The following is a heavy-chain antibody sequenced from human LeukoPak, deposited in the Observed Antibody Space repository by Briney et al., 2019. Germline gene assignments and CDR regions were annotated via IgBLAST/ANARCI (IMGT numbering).Heavy chain of an antibody. CDR3: ASRRDGYHDY. Sequence: SETLSLTCAVYGGSFSGYYWSWIRQPPGKGLEWIGEINHSGSTNYNPSLKSRVTISVDTSKNQFSLKLSSVTAADTAVYYCASRRDGYHDYWGQGTLVTVSS. CDR2: INHSGST. J-gene: IGHJ4*02. V-gene: IGHV4-34*01. D-gene: IGHD5-24*01. CDR1: GGSFSGYY.